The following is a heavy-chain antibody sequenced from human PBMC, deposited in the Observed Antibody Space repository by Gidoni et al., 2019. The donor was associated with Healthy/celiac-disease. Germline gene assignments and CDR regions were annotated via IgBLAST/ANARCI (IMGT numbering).Heavy chain of an antibody. D-gene: IGHD2-2*01. J-gene: IGHJ6*03. V-gene: IGHV1-69*01. Sequence: QVQLVQSGAAVTKPGSSVTVSCKASGGPFSSYAISWVRQSPGQGLEWMGGIIPIFGTANYAQKFQGRVTITADESTSTAYMELSSLRSEDTAVYYCAREGGDIVVVPAATTLDDYYYYMDVWGKGTTVTVSS. CDR1: GGPFSSYA. CDR3: AREGGDIVVVPAATTLDDYYYYMDV. CDR2: IIPIFGTA.